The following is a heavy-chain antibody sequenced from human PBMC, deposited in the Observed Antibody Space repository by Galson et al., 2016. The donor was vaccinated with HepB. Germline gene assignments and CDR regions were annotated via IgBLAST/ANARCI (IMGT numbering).Heavy chain of an antibody. J-gene: IGHJ6*02. CDR1: GFTFSTYA. V-gene: IGHV3-30-3*01. CDR2: ISYDGNKK. Sequence: SLRLSCAASGFTFSTYAMHWVRQAPGRGLEWVAVISYDGNKKYYAASVNGRFTIARDNSENTLYLQMHSLRAEDTAFYYCARPYTYYFGSGSYFDVLHYGMDVRGQGTTVTVSS. D-gene: IGHD3-10*01. CDR3: ARPYTYYFGSGSYFDVLHYGMDV.